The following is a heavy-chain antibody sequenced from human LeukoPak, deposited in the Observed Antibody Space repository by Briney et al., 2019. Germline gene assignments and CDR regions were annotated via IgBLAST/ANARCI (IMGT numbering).Heavy chain of an antibody. CDR1: GYTFTSYG. V-gene: IGHV1-18*01. J-gene: IGHJ4*02. Sequence: ASVKVSCKASGYTFTSYGISWVRQAPGQGLEWMGWISAYNGNTNYAQKLQGRVTMTTDTSTSTAYMELRSLRSDDTAVYYCARALYYDYVWGSYRSGFDYWGQGTLVTFSS. CDR2: ISAYNGNT. CDR3: ARALYYDYVWGSYRSGFDY. D-gene: IGHD3-16*02.